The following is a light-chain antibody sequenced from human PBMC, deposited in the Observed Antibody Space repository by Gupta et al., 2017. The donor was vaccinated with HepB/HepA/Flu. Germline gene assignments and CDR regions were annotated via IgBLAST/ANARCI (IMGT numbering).Light chain of an antibody. Sequence: DIQMTQSPSSLSASVGDRVTITCRASQSINTYLNWYQQLPGKAPKLLIYAASSLLSGVPSRFSGSGCGTFFTLTITSRQREDFATYYCQQSYNKPEVTFGQGTRMEIK. V-gene: IGKV1-39*01. J-gene: IGKJ5*01. CDR2: AAS. CDR3: QQSYNKPEVT. CDR1: QSINTY.